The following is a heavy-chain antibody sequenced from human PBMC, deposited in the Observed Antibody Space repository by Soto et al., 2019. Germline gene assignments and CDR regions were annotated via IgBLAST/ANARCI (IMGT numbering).Heavy chain of an antibody. V-gene: IGHV1-69*13. CDR1: GGTFSSYA. J-gene: IGHJ4*02. D-gene: IGHD5-12*01. CDR2: IIPIFGTA. CDR3: ASHRDGYNYFDY. Sequence: SVKVSCKASGGTFSSYAISWVRQAPGQGLEWMGGIIPIFGTANYAQKFQGRVTITADESTSTAYMELSSLRSEDTAVYYCASHRDGYNYFDYWGQGTLVTVSS.